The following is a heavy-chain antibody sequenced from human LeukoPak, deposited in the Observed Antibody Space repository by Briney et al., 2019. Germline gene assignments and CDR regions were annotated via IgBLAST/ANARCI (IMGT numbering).Heavy chain of an antibody. CDR3: ARGEKVLDYFDY. V-gene: IGHV6-1*01. D-gene: IGHD3-16*01. Sequence: SQTLSLTCAISGDSVSTASNAWYWIRQSPSRGLEWLGRTYYNSKWYTDYAVSVSGRTTINPDTSRNQLSLQLSFVTPEDTAVYYCARGEKVLDYFDYWGQGTLVTVSS. CDR2: TYYNSKWYT. CDR1: GDSVSTASNA. J-gene: IGHJ4*02.